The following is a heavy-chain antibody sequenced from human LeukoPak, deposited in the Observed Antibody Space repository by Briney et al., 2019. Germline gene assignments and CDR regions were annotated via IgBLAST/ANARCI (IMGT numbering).Heavy chain of an antibody. Sequence: PGGSLRLSCAASGFTFSSYALHWVRQAPGKGLEWVAVISYDGSNKYYADSVKGRFTISGDNSKNTLYLQMNSLRAEDTAVYYCVSFYETYWGRGTLVTVSS. CDR1: GFTFSSYA. CDR2: ISYDGSNK. J-gene: IGHJ4*02. V-gene: IGHV3-30-3*01. D-gene: IGHD2/OR15-2a*01. CDR3: VSFYETY.